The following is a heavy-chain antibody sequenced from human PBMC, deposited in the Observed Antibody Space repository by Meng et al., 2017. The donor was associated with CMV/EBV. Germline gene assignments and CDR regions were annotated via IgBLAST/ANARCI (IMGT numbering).Heavy chain of an antibody. Sequence: SETLSLTCTVSGGSISSYYWSWIRQPPGKGLEWIGYIYYSGSTNYNPSLKSRVTISVDTSKNQFSLKLSSVTAADTAVYYCARELPRRYSSSSNWFDPGGQGTLVTVSS. CDR3: ARELPRRYSSSSNWFDP. CDR2: IYYSGST. D-gene: IGHD6-6*01. V-gene: IGHV4-59*01. J-gene: IGHJ5*02. CDR1: GGSISSYY.